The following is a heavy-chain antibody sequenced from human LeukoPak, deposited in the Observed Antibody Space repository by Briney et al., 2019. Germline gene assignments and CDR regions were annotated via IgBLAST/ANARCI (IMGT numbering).Heavy chain of an antibody. Sequence: GGSLRLSCAASGFTFSSYSMNWVRQAPGKGLEWVANIKQDGSEKYYVDSVKGRFTISRDNAKNSLYLQMNSLRAEDTAVYYCARDGLGRSSTSDWGQGTLVTVSS. CDR3: ARDGLGRSSTSD. J-gene: IGHJ4*02. CDR1: GFTFSSYS. CDR2: IKQDGSEK. D-gene: IGHD2-2*01. V-gene: IGHV3-7*01.